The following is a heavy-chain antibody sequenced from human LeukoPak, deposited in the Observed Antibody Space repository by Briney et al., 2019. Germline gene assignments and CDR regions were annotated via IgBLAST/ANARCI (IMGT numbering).Heavy chain of an antibody. V-gene: IGHV1-69*01. D-gene: IGHD6-13*01. CDR3: ARDPTPSYSSSWDDY. J-gene: IGHJ4*02. CDR1: GGTFSSYA. CDR2: IIPIFGTA. Sequence: SVKVSCKASGGTFSSYAISRVRQAPGQGLEWMGGIIPIFGTANYAQKFQGRVTITADESTSTAYMELSSLRSEDTAVYYCARDPTPSYSSSWDDYWGQGTLATVSS.